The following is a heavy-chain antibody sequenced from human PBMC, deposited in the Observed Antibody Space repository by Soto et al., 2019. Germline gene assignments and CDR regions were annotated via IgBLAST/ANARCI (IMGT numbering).Heavy chain of an antibody. D-gene: IGHD3-16*01. V-gene: IGHV5-51*01. CDR1: GYNFTNYW. CDR3: SSVAYSYGSDS. CDR2: IYPGDSDT. J-gene: IGHJ4*02. Sequence: GESLKISCKGSGYNFTNYWIAWVRQTPAKGLEWMGMIYPGDSDTRTNPSFRGQVTLSADKSITTAYLHWSTLQASDTAIYFCSSVAYSYGSDSWGQGXRVIFSS.